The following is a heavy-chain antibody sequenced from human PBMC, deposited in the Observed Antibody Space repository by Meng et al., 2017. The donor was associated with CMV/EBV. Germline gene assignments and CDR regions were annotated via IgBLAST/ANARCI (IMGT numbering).Heavy chain of an antibody. D-gene: IGHD5-12*01. J-gene: IGHJ6*02. V-gene: IGHV4-34*01. Sequence: SETLSLTCAVYGGSFSGYYWSWIRQPPGKGLEWIGEINHSGSTNYNPSLKSRVTISVDTSKNQFSLKLSSVTAADTAVYYCARDHPVATIRYGYYYYGMDVWGQGTTVTVSS. CDR3: ARDHPVATIRYGYYYYGMDV. CDR1: GGSFSGYY. CDR2: INHSGST.